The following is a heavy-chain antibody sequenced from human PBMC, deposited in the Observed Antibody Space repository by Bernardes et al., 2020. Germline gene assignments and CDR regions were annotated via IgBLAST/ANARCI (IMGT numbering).Heavy chain of an antibody. CDR3: ARGVTYDGYNWISFDY. Sequence: SVKVSCKASGGTFSSYAISWVRQAPGQGLEWMGGIIPIFGTANYAQKFQGRVTITADESTSTAYMELSSLRSEDTAVYYCARGVTYDGYNWISFDYWGQGTLVTVSS. D-gene: IGHD5-12*01. J-gene: IGHJ4*02. V-gene: IGHV1-69*13. CDR1: GGTFSSYA. CDR2: IIPIFGTA.